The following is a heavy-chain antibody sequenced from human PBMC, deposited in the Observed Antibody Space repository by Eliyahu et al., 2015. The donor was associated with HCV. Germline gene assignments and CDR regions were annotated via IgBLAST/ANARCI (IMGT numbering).Heavy chain of an antibody. CDR1: GITFSSYG. CDR3: AKDRYSGYRDGMDV. CDR2: XSYDGXNK. V-gene: IGHV3-30*18. Sequence: QVQLVASGGGVVQPGKSLRLSCAXSGITFSSYGMHWXRQAPGKGLEWVAVXSYDGXNKFYADSMKGRFTISRDNSKNTVYLQMNSLRAEDTAVYYCAKDRYSGYRDGMDVWGQGTTVTVSS. D-gene: IGHD5-12*01. J-gene: IGHJ6*02.